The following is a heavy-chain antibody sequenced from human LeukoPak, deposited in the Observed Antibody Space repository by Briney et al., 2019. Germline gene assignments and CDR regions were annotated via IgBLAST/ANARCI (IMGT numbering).Heavy chain of an antibody. CDR1: GDSVSNKDAA. D-gene: IGHD2-15*01. Sequence: QTLSLTCAISGDSVSNKDAAWNWIRESPARVLEWLGRTFYRSKWYNDYAVSVKGRIIVSADTSKNQFSLHMNSVTPDDTAVYYCGRTVGYFDYWGQGILVTVSS. CDR2: TFYRSKWYN. J-gene: IGHJ4*02. V-gene: IGHV6-1*01. CDR3: GRTVGYFDY.